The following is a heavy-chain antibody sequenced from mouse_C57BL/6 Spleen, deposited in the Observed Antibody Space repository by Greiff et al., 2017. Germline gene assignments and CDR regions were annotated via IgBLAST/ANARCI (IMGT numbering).Heavy chain of an antibody. Sequence: VQLQQSGPVLVKPGASVKMSCKASGYTFTDYYMNWVKQSHGKSLEWIGVINPYNGGTSYKQKFKGKATLTVDKSSSTAYMELNSLTSEDSAVYYCARWSKDYFDYWGQGTTLTVSS. V-gene: IGHV1-19*01. J-gene: IGHJ2*01. CDR1: GYTFTDYY. D-gene: IGHD1-3*01. CDR3: ARWSKDYFDY. CDR2: INPYNGGT.